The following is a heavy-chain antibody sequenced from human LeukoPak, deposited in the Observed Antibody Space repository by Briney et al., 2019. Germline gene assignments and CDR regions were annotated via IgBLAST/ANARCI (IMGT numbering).Heavy chain of an antibody. V-gene: IGHV3-23*01. CDR3: ARNQQLGGHSYYYYGMDV. Sequence: GGSLRLSCVGSGFTSIAYALTWARQAPGKGLEWVSGISGGGVTTYYADSVKGRFTISRDNSKNTLHLQMNSLRADDTAIYYCARNQQLGGHSYYYYGMDVWGQGTTVTVSS. CDR1: GFTSIAYA. D-gene: IGHD3-16*01. CDR2: ISGGGVTT. J-gene: IGHJ6*02.